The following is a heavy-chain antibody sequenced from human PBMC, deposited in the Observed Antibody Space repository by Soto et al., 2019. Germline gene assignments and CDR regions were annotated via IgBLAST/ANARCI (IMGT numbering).Heavy chain of an antibody. CDR3: ARDVAGVRGLLYYGMDV. Sequence: SETLSLTCTVSGGSINSHYWSWIRQPPGKGMEWIGYIYYSGTTYYNPSLKSRVTMSVDTSKNQFSLRLSSVTAADAAVYYCARDVAGVRGLLYYGMDVWGQGTTVTVYS. CDR2: IYYSGTT. J-gene: IGHJ6*02. V-gene: IGHV4-59*11. D-gene: IGHD4-17*01. CDR1: GGSINSHY.